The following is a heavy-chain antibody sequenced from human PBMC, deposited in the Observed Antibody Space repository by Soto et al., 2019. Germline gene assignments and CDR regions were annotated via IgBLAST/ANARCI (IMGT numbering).Heavy chain of an antibody. CDR3: ARERIQLQWLFCFDP. CDR1: GFTFSSYA. J-gene: IGHJ5*02. D-gene: IGHD5-18*01. V-gene: IGHV3-30-3*01. Sequence: PGGSLRLSCAASGFTFSSYAMHWVRQAPGKGLEWVAVISYDGSNKYYADSVKGRFTISRDNSKNTLYLQMNSLRAEDTAVYYCARERIQLQWLFCFDPWGQGTLVTVS. CDR2: ISYDGSNK.